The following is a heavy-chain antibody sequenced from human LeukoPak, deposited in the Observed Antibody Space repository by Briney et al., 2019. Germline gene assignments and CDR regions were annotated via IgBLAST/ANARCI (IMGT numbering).Heavy chain of an antibody. V-gene: IGHV1-69*05. CDR1: GGTFNSYA. D-gene: IGHD4-17*01. J-gene: IGHJ4*02. CDR3: ASDYGDYIGY. Sequence: GASVKVSCKASGGTFNSYAISWVRQARGQGLEWMGRIIPIFGTANYAQTFQGRVTITTDESTSTAYMELSSLRSEDTAVYYCASDYGDYIGYWGQGTLVTVSS. CDR2: IIPIFGTA.